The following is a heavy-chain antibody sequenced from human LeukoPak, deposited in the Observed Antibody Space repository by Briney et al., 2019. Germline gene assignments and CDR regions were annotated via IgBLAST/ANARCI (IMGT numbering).Heavy chain of an antibody. Sequence: GGSLRLSCAASGFTFSSYWMSWVRQAPGKGLEWVSVISADSATTFYADSVKGRFTISRDNAKNTVFLQMSSLRAEDTALYYCARKSASGNYPLDYWGQGTLVTVSS. V-gene: IGHV3-23*01. CDR3: ARKSASGNYPLDY. J-gene: IGHJ4*02. CDR2: ISADSATT. D-gene: IGHD3-10*01. CDR1: GFTFSSYW.